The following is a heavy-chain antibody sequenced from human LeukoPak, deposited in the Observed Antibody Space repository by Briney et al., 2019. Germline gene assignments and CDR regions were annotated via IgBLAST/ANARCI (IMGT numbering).Heavy chain of an antibody. CDR3: ARDPFDSGDRYYGAFGL. J-gene: IGHJ3*01. D-gene: IGHD3-22*01. CDR1: GFIFSSSW. V-gene: IGHV3-7*01. Sequence: GGSLRLSCAASGFIFSSSWMSWVRQAPGKGLEWVANIKTDGSEKQYVDSVKGRFAISRDNAKNSLYLQMNSLRAEDTAVYYCARDPFDSGDRYYGAFGLWGQGTMVTVSS. CDR2: IKTDGSEK.